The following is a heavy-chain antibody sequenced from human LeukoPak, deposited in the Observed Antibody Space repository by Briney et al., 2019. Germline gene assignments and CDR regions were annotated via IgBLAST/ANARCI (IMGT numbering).Heavy chain of an antibody. J-gene: IGHJ4*02. CDR1: GGTFSSYA. D-gene: IGHD2-2*01. CDR3: ASEVSTSPY. Sequence: SVKVSCKASGGTFSSYAISWVRQAPGQGLEWMGGIIPIFGTANYAQKFQGRVTMTRDTSISTAYMELSRLRSDDTAVYYCASEVSTSPYWGQGTLVTVSS. CDR2: IIPIFGTA. V-gene: IGHV1-69*05.